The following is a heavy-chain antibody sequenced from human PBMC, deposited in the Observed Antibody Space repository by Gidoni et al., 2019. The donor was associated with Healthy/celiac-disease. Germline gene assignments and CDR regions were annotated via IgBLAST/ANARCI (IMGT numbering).Heavy chain of an antibody. CDR2: ISWNSGSI. V-gene: IGHV3-9*01. Sequence: EVQLVESGGGLVQPGRSLRLSCAASGFTFDDYAMHWVRQAPGKGLGWVSGISWNSGSIGYADSVKGRFTISRDNAKNSLYLQMNSLRAEDTALYYCAKDISSVFDWYFDLWGRGTLVTVSS. D-gene: IGHD3-22*01. CDR1: GFTFDDYA. J-gene: IGHJ2*01. CDR3: AKDISSVFDWYFDL.